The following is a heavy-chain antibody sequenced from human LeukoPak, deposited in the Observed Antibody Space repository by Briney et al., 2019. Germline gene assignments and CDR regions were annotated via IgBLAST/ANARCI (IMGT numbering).Heavy chain of an antibody. V-gene: IGHV4-59*01. CDR3: ARTYSSGWYFYYFDY. CDR1: GGSISSYY. CDR2: IYYSGST. D-gene: IGHD6-19*01. Sequence: SETLSLTCTVSGGSISSYYWSWIRQPPGKGLEWIGYIYYSGSTNYNPSLKSRVTISVDTSKNQFSLKLSSVTAADTAVYYCARTYSSGWYFYYFDYWGQGTLVTVSS. J-gene: IGHJ4*02.